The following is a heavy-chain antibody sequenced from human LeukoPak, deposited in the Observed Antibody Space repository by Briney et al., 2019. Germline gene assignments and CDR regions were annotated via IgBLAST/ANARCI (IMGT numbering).Heavy chain of an antibody. Sequence: PSETLSLTCTVSGGSISRYYWSWIRQPPGKGLEWIGYIFYSGSTTYTPSLKSRVTISVDTSKNQFSLKLSSVTAADTAVYYCARLSVVPAAMQFYYYYHMDVWGKGTTVTVSS. CDR1: GGSISRYY. CDR2: IFYSGST. D-gene: IGHD2-2*01. J-gene: IGHJ6*03. V-gene: IGHV4-59*08. CDR3: ARLSVVPAAMQFYYYYHMDV.